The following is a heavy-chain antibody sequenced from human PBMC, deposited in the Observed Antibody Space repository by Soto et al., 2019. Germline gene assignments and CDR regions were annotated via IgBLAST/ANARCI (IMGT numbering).Heavy chain of an antibody. CDR2: IWYDGSNK. CDR3: ASEYCSGGSGYCYGVDV. D-gene: IGHD2-15*01. CDR1: GFTFSSYG. V-gene: IGHV3-33*01. Sequence: QVQLVESGGGVVQPGRSLRLSCAASGFTFSSYGMHWVRQAPGKGLEWVAVIWYDGSNKYYADSVKGRFTISRDNSRNTLYLQMNSLRAEDTAVYYCASEYCSGGSGYCYGVDVWGQGTTVTVSS. J-gene: IGHJ6*02.